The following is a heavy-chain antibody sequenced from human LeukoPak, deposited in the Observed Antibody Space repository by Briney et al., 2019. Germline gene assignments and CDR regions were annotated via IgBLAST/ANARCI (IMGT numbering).Heavy chain of an antibody. CDR3: ARDDAFDI. J-gene: IGHJ3*02. CDR1: GFTFSSYS. V-gene: IGHV3-21*01. CDR2: ISSSSSCI. Sequence: GGSLRLSCAASGFTFSSYSMSWVRHDPGEGLEWVSSISSSSSCIYYADSVKGRFTISRDNAKNSLYLQMNSLRAEDTAVYYCARDDAFDIWGQGTMVTVSS.